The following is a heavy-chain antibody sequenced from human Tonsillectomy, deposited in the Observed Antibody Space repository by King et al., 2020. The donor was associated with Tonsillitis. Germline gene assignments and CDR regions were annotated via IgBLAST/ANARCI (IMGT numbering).Heavy chain of an antibody. D-gene: IGHD1/OR15-1a*01. CDR2: IDWDDDK. Sequence: VTLKESGPALVKPTQTLTLTCTFSGFSLSTSGMCVSWIRQSPGKALEWLARIDWDDDKYYSTSLKTRLTIYKDTSKNQVVLTMTNMYPVDTATYYCARAWNTIYYYGMDVWGQGTTVTVSS. CDR1: GFSLSTSGMC. J-gene: IGHJ6*02. V-gene: IGHV2-70*11. CDR3: ARAWNTIYYYGMDV.